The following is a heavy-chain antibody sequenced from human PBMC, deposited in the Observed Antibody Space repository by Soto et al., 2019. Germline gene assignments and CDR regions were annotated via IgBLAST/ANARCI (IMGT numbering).Heavy chain of an antibody. J-gene: IGHJ6*03. Sequence: GGSLRLSCAASGFTFSSYSMNWVRQAPGKGLEWVSSISSSSSYIYYADSVKGRFTISRDNAKNSLYLQMNSLRAEDTAVYYCARYDDFWSGYFPKYYYYYYMDVWGKGTTVTVSS. V-gene: IGHV3-21*01. D-gene: IGHD3-3*01. CDR1: GFTFSSYS. CDR3: ARYDDFWSGYFPKYYYYYYMDV. CDR2: ISSSSSYI.